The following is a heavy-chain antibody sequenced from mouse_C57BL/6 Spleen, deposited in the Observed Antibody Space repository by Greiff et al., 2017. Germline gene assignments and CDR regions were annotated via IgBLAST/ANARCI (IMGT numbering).Heavy chain of an antibody. J-gene: IGHJ3*01. CDR2: INPGSGGT. CDR3: ARRGYSSYGFAY. D-gene: IGHD1-1*01. Sequence: QVQLQQSGAELVRPGTSVKVSCKASGYAFTNYLIEWVKQRPGQGLEWIGVINPGSGGTNYNEKFKGKATLTADKSSSTAYMQLSSLTSEDSAVYFCARRGYSSYGFAYWGQGTLVTVSA. CDR1: GYAFTNYL. V-gene: IGHV1-54*01.